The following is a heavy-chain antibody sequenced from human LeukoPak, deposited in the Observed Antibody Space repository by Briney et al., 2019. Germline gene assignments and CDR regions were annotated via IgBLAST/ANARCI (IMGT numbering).Heavy chain of an antibody. CDR2: INHSGST. CDR3: ARRPRYYGSGSYVDY. V-gene: IGHV4-39*07. D-gene: IGHD3-10*01. J-gene: IGHJ4*02. Sequence: PSETLSLTCTVSGGSISSTTYYWDWIRQPPGKGLEWIGEINHSGSTNYNPSLKSRVTISVDTSKNQFSLKLSSVTAADTAVYYCARRPRYYGSGSYVDYWGQGTLVTVSS. CDR1: GGSISSTTYY.